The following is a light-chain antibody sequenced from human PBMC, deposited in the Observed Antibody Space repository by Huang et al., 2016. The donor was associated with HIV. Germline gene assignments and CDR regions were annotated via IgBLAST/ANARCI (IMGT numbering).Light chain of an antibody. J-gene: IGKJ2*02. CDR1: QSVDPN. CDR2: GAS. V-gene: IGKV3-15*01. Sequence: EIIMTQSPATLSLSPGEGASLSCRANQSVDPNLAWYLHRPGQSPRILIFGASTRASGLPGRFSGSGSGTQFTLTVSGLQSEDFAVYYCQQYHNWPCTFGQGTKLEI. CDR3: QQYHNWPCT.